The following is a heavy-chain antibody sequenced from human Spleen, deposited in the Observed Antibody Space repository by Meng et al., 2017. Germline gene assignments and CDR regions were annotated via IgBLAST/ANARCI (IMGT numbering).Heavy chain of an antibody. Sequence: QVQLQQWGAGLLKPSETLSLICAFYDGPFSGYYWSWIRQSPGKGLEWIGEINHSESTNYNPSLKSRVTMSVDTSRNQFSLKLNSVTAADTAVYYCARDLGGNRWNYFDYWGQGTLVTVSS. J-gene: IGHJ4*02. CDR3: ARDLGGNRWNYFDY. D-gene: IGHD4-23*01. V-gene: IGHV4-34*01. CDR2: INHSEST. CDR1: DGPFSGYY.